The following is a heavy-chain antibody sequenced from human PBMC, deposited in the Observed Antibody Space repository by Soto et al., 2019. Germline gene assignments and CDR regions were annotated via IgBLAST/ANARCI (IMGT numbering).Heavy chain of an antibody. CDR3: ARGYSSGWPFDY. D-gene: IGHD6-19*01. CDR2: MNPNSGNT. Sequence: ASVKVSGKASGYTFTSYDINWVRQATGQGLEWMGWMNPNSGNTGYAQKFQGRVTMTRNTSISTAYMELSSLRSEDTAVYYCARGYSSGWPFDYWGQGTLVTVSS. CDR1: GYTFTSYD. J-gene: IGHJ4*02. V-gene: IGHV1-8*01.